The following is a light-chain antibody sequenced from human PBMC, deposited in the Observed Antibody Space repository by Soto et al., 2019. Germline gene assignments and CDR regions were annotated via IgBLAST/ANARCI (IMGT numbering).Light chain of an antibody. CDR2: DVT. Sequence: QSALTQPASVSGSPGQSITISCTGTSSDVGVYNYVSWYQQHPGKAPKLMIYDVTNRPSGVSNRFSGFKSGNTASLTISGLQAEDEADYYCSSYTSSTTLVFGGGTKLTVL. V-gene: IGLV2-14*01. CDR3: SSYTSSTTLV. CDR1: SSDVGVYNY. J-gene: IGLJ2*01.